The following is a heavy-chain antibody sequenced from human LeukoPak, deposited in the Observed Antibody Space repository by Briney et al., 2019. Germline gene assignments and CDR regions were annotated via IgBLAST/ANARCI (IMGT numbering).Heavy chain of an antibody. CDR1: GFTVSSNY. V-gene: IGHV3-66*02. D-gene: IGHD5-24*01. CDR2: IYSGGST. Sequence: GGSLRLSCAASGFTVSSNYMSWVRQAPGKGLEWVSVIYSGGSTYYADSVKGRFTISRDNSKNTLYLQMNSLRAEDTAVYYCARDRRDGYKGYYFDYWGQGTLVTVSS. CDR3: ARDRRDGYKGYYFDY. J-gene: IGHJ4*02.